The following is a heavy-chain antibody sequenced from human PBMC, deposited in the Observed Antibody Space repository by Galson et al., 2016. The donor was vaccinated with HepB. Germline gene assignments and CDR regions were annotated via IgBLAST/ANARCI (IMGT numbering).Heavy chain of an antibody. CDR2: ISSNGGST. J-gene: IGHJ4*02. CDR1: GFTFSSYA. V-gene: IGHV3-64D*06. CDR3: VKGGGSYDSSGYYGFDY. D-gene: IGHD3-22*01. Sequence: SLRLSCAASGFTFSSYAMHWVRQAPGKGLEYVSAISSNGGSTYYADSVKGRFTFSRDNSKNTLYLQMSSLRAEDTAVYYCVKGGGSYDSSGYYGFDYWGQGTLVTVSS.